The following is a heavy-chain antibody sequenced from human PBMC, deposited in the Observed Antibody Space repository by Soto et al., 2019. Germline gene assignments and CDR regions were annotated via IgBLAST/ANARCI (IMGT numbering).Heavy chain of an antibody. CDR2: INPINGNT. J-gene: IGHJ6*02. CDR3: ARGITIFGVVSPLDV. D-gene: IGHD3-3*01. V-gene: IGHV1-3*01. CDR1: GGTFTNYA. Sequence: ASVKVSCKASGGTFTNYAFSWVRQAPGQGLEWLGGINPINGNTKYSQKFQGRVTITRDTSASTAYMELSSLRSEDTAVYYCARGITIFGVVSPLDVWGQGTTVTV.